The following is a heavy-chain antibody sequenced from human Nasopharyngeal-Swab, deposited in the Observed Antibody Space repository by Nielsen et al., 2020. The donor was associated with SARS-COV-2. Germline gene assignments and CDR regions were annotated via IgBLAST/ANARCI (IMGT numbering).Heavy chain of an antibody. V-gene: IGHV3-48*02. CDR3: ARDSDYYGSGSLKGDYFDY. CDR2: ISSSSTTI. CDR1: GFTFSSFS. Sequence: GGSLRLSCAASGFTFSSFSMNWVRQAPGKGLEWVSYISSSSTTIYYADSVKGRFTISRDNAKNSLFLQMNSLRDEDTAMYYCARDSDYYGSGSLKGDYFDYWGQGTLVTVSS. J-gene: IGHJ4*02. D-gene: IGHD3-10*01.